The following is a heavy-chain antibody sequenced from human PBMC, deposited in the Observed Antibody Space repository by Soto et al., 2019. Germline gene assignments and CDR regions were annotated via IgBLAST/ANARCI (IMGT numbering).Heavy chain of an antibody. V-gene: IGHV1-3*01. Sequence: VPLVQSGAEIKKPGASVMLSCKALGITYNTYAIHWVRQAPGQGLEWMGWINAGNGDTRYSQIFEGRVTLARDTSANTVYMDLGSLKSEDTGIYYCARAISGYVTWGQGTLVTVSS. CDR3: ARAISGYVT. D-gene: IGHD5-12*01. J-gene: IGHJ4*02. CDR2: INAGNGDT. CDR1: GITYNTYA.